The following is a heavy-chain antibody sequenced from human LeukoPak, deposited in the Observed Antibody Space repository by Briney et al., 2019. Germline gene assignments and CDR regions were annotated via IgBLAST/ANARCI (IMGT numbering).Heavy chain of an antibody. D-gene: IGHD3-22*01. CDR1: GFTFRSYE. Sequence: GGSLRLSCAASGFTFRSYEMNWVRQAPGKGLEWVSYISSSGSTTYYADSVKGRFTISRDNAKNSLYLQMNSLRAGDTAVYYCARDESSGYSSRGVFDIWGQGTMVTVSS. J-gene: IGHJ3*02. CDR3: ARDESSGYSSRGVFDI. CDR2: ISSSGSTT. V-gene: IGHV3-48*03.